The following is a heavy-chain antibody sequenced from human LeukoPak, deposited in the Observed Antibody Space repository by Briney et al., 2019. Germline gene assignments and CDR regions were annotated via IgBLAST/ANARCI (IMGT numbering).Heavy chain of an antibody. CDR2: INPSGGST. J-gene: IGHJ4*02. Sequence: ASVKVSCKASGYTFTSYYMHLVRQAPGQGLEWMGIINPSGGSTSYAQKFQGRVTMTRDTSTSTVYMELSSLRSEDTAVDYCAREGDYYDTRYYFDYWGQGTLVTVSS. CDR1: GYTFTSYY. CDR3: AREGDYYDTRYYFDY. V-gene: IGHV1-46*01. D-gene: IGHD3-22*01.